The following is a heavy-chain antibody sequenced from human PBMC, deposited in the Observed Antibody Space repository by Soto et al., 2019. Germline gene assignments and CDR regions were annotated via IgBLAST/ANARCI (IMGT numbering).Heavy chain of an antibody. CDR1: GYTFTSYG. D-gene: IGHD1-1*01. Sequence: GASVKVSCKASGYTFTSYGISWVRQAPGQGLEWMGWISAYNGNTNYAQKLQGRVTMTTDTSTSTAYMELRSLRSDDTAVYYCARVGVQLERRYYYYGMDVWGQGTTVTVSS. CDR2: ISAYNGNT. CDR3: ARVGVQLERRYYYYGMDV. V-gene: IGHV1-18*01. J-gene: IGHJ6*02.